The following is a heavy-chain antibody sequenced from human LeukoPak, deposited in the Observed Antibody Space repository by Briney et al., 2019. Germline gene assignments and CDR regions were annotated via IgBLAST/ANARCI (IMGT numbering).Heavy chain of an antibody. Sequence: GGSLRLSCEASGLRFSDYWMTWVRQDLGKGLEWVAKIKEAGREKYYVDSVKGRFTLSKDNAKNSVYLQMNSLGAEDTAVYYCARGWGEKGYCRGGTCNNPQFDYWGQGILVTVSS. CDR3: ARGWGEKGYCRGGTCNNPQFDY. D-gene: IGHD2-15*01. CDR1: GLRFSDYW. J-gene: IGHJ4*02. CDR2: IKEAGREK. V-gene: IGHV3-7*01.